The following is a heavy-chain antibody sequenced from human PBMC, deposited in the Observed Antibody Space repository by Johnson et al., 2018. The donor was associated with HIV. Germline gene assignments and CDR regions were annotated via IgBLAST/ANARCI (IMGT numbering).Heavy chain of an antibody. CDR3: ARAQLLADDTFNK. V-gene: IGHV3-74*02. Sequence: VQLVESGGALVQPGGSLRLSCEVSGFTISTFWMHWVRQVPGKGLMWVSRISGDGSSLSYADSVKGRFTISRDNAKNPLYLQLNSLRVEDTAIYYCARAQLLADDTFNKWGQGTMVTVSS. J-gene: IGHJ3*01. D-gene: IGHD6-6*01. CDR1: GFTISTFW. CDR2: ISGDGSSL.